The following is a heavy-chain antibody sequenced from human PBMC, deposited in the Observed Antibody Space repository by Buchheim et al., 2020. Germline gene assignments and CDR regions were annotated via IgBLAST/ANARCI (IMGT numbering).Heavy chain of an antibody. Sequence: EVQLVESGGGLVQPGGSLRLSCAASGFTFSSYAMHWVRQAPGKGLEYVSAISSNGGSTYYANSVKGRFAISRDNSKNTLYLQMGSLRPEDMAVYYCARGTGVIITRFDYWGQGTL. J-gene: IGHJ4*02. CDR2: ISSNGGST. CDR1: GFTFSSYA. V-gene: IGHV3-64*01. D-gene: IGHD3-10*01. CDR3: ARGTGVIITRFDY.